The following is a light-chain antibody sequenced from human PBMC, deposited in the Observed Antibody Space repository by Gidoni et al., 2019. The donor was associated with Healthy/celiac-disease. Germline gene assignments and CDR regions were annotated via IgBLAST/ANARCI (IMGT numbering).Light chain of an antibody. CDR3: QQYGSSPAT. V-gene: IGKV3-20*01. J-gene: IGKJ3*01. CDR2: GAS. Sequence: DIVLTQSPGTLSLSPGERATLSCRASQSVSSNYLAWYQQKPGQAPRLLIDGASSRATGIPDRFSGSGSGTDFTLTISRLEPEDFAVFYCQQYGSSPATFGPGTKVDI. CDR1: QSVSSNY.